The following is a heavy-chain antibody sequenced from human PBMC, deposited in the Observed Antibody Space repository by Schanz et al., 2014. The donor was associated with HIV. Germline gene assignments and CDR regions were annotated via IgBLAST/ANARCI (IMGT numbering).Heavy chain of an antibody. CDR3: AIRTPMISFGAFDI. CDR1: GFTITSYG. V-gene: IGHV3-23*01. J-gene: IGHJ3*02. Sequence: EVQLLESGGGLVQPGGSLRLSCAVSGFTITSYGMSWVRQAPGKGLEWVSTISAGVGTASYADSVKGRFTISRDNSKKMLFLQMNRLRAKDTAVYYCAIRTPMISFGAFDIWGRGTMVTVSS. D-gene: IGHD3-16*01. CDR2: ISAGVGTA.